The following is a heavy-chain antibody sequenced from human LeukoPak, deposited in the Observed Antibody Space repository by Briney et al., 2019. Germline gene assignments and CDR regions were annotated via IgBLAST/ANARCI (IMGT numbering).Heavy chain of an antibody. Sequence: ASVKVSCKASGYTFTSYDINLVRQATGQGLEWMGWMNPNSGNTGYAQKFQGRVTMTRNTSISTAYMELSSLRSEDTAVYYCARGIIAAAGDFDYWGQGTLVTVSS. D-gene: IGHD6-13*01. J-gene: IGHJ4*02. CDR1: GYTFTSYD. CDR3: ARGIIAAAGDFDY. CDR2: MNPNSGNT. V-gene: IGHV1-8*01.